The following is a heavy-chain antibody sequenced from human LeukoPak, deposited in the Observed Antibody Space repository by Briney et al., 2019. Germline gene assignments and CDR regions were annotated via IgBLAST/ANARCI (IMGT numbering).Heavy chain of an antibody. CDR3: ARPMVRGVIIVYGAFDI. J-gene: IGHJ3*02. CDR2: ISYDGSNK. V-gene: IGHV3-30*04. Sequence: GRSLRLSCAASGFTFSSYAMHWVRQAPGKGLEWVAVISYDGSNKYYADSVKGRFTISRDNSKNTLYLQMNSLRAEDTAVYYCARPMVRGVIIVYGAFDIWCQGTMVTVSS. D-gene: IGHD3-10*01. CDR1: GFTFSSYA.